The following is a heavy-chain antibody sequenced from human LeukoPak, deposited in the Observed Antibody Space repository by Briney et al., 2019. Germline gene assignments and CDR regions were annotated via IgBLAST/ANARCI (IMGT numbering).Heavy chain of an antibody. CDR1: GFTFSDYS. Sequence: GGSLRLSCAASGFTFSDYSMHWVRQAPGKGLEWISYISLSSSATYYADSVKGRFTISRDNSKNTLYLQMNSLRAEDTAVYYCAKALGYYDSSGWHYWGQGTLVTVSS. D-gene: IGHD3-22*01. V-gene: IGHV3-48*01. CDR2: ISLSSSAT. J-gene: IGHJ4*02. CDR3: AKALGYYDSSGWHY.